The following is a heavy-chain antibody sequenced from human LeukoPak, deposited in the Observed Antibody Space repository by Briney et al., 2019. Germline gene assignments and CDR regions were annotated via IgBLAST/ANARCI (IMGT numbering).Heavy chain of an antibody. D-gene: IGHD6-13*01. V-gene: IGHV1-18*01. CDR1: GYTFTSYG. CDR2: ISAYNGNT. CDR3: ARDPIIAAPYTANWFDP. Sequence: ASVKVSCKASGYTFTSYGISWVRQAPGQGLEWMGWISAYNGNTNYAQKLQGRVTMTTDTSTSTAYMELRSLRSDDTAVYYCARDPIIAAPYTANWFDPWGQGTLVTVSS. J-gene: IGHJ5*02.